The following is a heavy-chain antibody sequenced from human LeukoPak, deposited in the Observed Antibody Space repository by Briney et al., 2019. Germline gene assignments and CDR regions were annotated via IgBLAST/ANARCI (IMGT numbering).Heavy chain of an antibody. CDR3: ARDRDIVVVPADNNWFDP. J-gene: IGHJ5*02. D-gene: IGHD2-2*01. CDR2: ISSSGSTM. V-gene: IGHV3-11*01. CDR1: GFTFSDYY. Sequence: GGSLRLSCAASGFTFSDYYMSWIRQAPGKGLEWVSYISSSGSTMYYADSVKGRFTISRDNAKNSLYLQMNSLRAEDTAVYYCARDRDIVVVPADNNWFDPWGQGTLVTVSS.